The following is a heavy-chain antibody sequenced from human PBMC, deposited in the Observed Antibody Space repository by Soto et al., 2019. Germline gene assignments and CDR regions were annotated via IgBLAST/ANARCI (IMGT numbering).Heavy chain of an antibody. CDR1: GFTFNEHA. CDR3: VKGPRMAAANRYYGMDI. Sequence: EVQLVESGGGLVQTGRSLTLSCAASGFTFNEHAEAMHWLRQAPGKGLEWVSGIFWNSGGTGYADSVKGRFTISRDNAKNSLYLHMNSLRAEDTAVYYCVKGPRMAAANRYYGMDIWGHGTTVTVS. J-gene: IGHJ6*02. D-gene: IGHD2-15*01. CDR2: IFWNSGGT. V-gene: IGHV3-9*01.